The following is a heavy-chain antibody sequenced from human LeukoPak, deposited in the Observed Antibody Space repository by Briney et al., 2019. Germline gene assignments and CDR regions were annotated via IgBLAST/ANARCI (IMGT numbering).Heavy chain of an antibody. CDR3: ARVNQEDYYDSSGYYSPFDF. Sequence: PSQTLSLTCAVSGGSISSGGYSWSWIRQPPGKGLEWIGYISHRGRTYSNPSLESRVTMSIDRSQNQFSLQLSSVTAADTAVYYCARVNQEDYYDSSGYYSPFDFWGQGTLVTVSS. J-gene: IGHJ4*02. V-gene: IGHV4-30-2*01. CDR2: ISHRGRT. CDR1: GGSISSGGYS. D-gene: IGHD3-22*01.